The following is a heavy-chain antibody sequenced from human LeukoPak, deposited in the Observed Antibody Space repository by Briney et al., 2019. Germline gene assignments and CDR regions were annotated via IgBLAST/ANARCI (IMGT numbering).Heavy chain of an antibody. CDR2: IWYDESEK. V-gene: IGHV3-33*01. J-gene: IGHJ4*02. CDR3: ARDGGIGLDY. D-gene: IGHD2-21*01. Sequence: GRSLRLSCVASGYTFSSYGMHWVRQAPGKGLQWVAVIWYDESEKYYTDSVKGRFTISRDVSKNTLYLQMNSLRAEDSAMYYCARDGGIGLDYWGQGTLVTVSS. CDR1: GYTFSSYG.